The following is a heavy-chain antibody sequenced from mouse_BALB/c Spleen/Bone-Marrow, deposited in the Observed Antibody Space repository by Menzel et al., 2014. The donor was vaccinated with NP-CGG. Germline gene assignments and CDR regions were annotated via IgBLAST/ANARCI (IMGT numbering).Heavy chain of an antibody. D-gene: IGHD4-1*01. V-gene: IGHV1-7*01. CDR3: ARKGLGLAMDY. J-gene: IGHJ4*01. CDR2: INPNTDYT. Sequence: VQLQQSGAELAKPGASVKMSCKASGYTFXSYWMHWVKQRPGQGLEWIGYINPNTDYTEYNQKFKDKATLTADKSSSTAHMQLSSLTSEDSAVYYCARKGLGLAMDYWGQGTSVTVSS. CDR1: GYTFXSYW.